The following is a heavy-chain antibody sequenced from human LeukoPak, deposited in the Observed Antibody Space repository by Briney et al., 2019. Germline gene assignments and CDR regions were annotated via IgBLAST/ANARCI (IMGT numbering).Heavy chain of an antibody. V-gene: IGHV3-23*01. D-gene: IGHD6-19*01. CDR3: AKSPHPGIAVAGLDY. CDR1: GFTFSSYA. CDR2: ISGSGGST. Sequence: GGSLRLSCAASGFTFSSYAMSWVRQAPGKGLEWVSAISGSGGSTYYADSVKGRFTISRDNSKNTLYLQMNSLRAEDAAVYYCAKSPHPGIAVAGLDYWGQGTLVTVSS. J-gene: IGHJ4*02.